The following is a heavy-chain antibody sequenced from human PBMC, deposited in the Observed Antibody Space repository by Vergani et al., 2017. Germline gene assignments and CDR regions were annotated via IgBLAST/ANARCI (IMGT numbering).Heavy chain of an antibody. CDR2: IYYSGST. CDR3: ARERSSSWNYYFDY. J-gene: IGHJ4*02. V-gene: IGHV4-59*01. D-gene: IGHD6-13*01. CDR1: GGSISSYY. Sequence: QVQLQESGPGLVKPSETLSLTCTVSGGSISSYYWSWIRQPPGKGLEWIGYIYYSGSTNYNPSLKSRVTISVDTSKTQFSLKLSSVTAADTAVYYCARERSSSWNYYFDYWGQGTLVTVSS.